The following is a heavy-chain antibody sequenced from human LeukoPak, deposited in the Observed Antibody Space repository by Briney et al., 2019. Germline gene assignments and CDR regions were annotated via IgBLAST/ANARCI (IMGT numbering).Heavy chain of an antibody. D-gene: IGHD3-10*01. CDR1: GYTLTELS. Sequence: ASVKVSCKVSGYTLTELSMHWVRQAPGKGLEWMGGFDPEDGETIYAQKFQGRVTMTEDTSTDTAYMELSSLRSEDTAVYYYATDIRAYYYYYGMDVWGQGTTVTVSS. V-gene: IGHV1-24*01. CDR2: FDPEDGET. J-gene: IGHJ6*02. CDR3: ATDIRAYYYYYGMDV.